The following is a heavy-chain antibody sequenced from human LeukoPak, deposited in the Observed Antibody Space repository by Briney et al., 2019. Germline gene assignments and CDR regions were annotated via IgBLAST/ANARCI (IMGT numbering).Heavy chain of an antibody. Sequence: SETLSLTCTVSGGSISSYYWSWIRQPAGKGLEWIGRIYTSGSTNYNPSLKSRVTMSVDTSKNQFSLKLSSVTAADTAVYYCARRGYSSSWYERYFDYWGQGTLVTVSS. CDR3: ARRGYSSSWYERYFDY. V-gene: IGHV4-4*07. CDR1: GGSISSYY. J-gene: IGHJ4*02. D-gene: IGHD6-13*01. CDR2: IYTSGST.